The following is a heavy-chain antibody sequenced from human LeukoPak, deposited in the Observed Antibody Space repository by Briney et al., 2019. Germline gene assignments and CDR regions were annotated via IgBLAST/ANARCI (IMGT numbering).Heavy chain of an antibody. CDR1: GGSFSGYY. Sequence: SETLSLTCAVYGGSFSGYYWSWIRQPPGKGLGWVGEINHSGSTNYNPSLKSRVTISVDTSKNQFSLELSSVTAADTAVYYCARVVSGGDHPFDYWGQGTLVTVSS. D-gene: IGHD2-21*02. V-gene: IGHV4-34*01. CDR3: ARVVSGGDHPFDY. J-gene: IGHJ4*02. CDR2: INHSGST.